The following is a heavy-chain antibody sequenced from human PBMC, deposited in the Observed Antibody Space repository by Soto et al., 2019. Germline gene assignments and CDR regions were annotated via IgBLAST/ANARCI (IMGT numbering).Heavy chain of an antibody. V-gene: IGHV1-69*02. CDR1: GGTFSSYT. CDR3: AAEYGANSE. CDR2: IIPILGIA. J-gene: IGHJ4*02. D-gene: IGHD4-17*01. Sequence: QVQLVQSGAEVKKPGSSVKVSCKASGGTFSSYTINWVRQAPGQGLEWVGRIIPILGIAKNAQKFQGRVTITADKSTSTAYMELSSLRSEDTAVYYCAAEYGANSEWGQGTLVTVSS.